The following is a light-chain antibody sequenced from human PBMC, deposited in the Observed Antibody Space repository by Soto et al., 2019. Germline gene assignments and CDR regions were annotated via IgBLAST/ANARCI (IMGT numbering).Light chain of an antibody. J-gene: IGLJ1*01. CDR3: SSYAGSDNPYV. V-gene: IGLV2-8*01. Sequence: QAVRTQPPAASGSPGQSVTISCTGTSGDVGGYDYVSWYQQHPGKAPKLTIYEVTKRPLGVPDRFSGSKSGNTASLTVSGLQAEDEADYYCSSYAGSDNPYVFGTGTKVTVL. CDR2: EVT. CDR1: SGDVGGYDY.